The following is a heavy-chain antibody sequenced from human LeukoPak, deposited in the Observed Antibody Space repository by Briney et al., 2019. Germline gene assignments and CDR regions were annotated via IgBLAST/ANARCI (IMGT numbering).Heavy chain of an antibody. CDR3: ARATSGRGSGLNWFDP. Sequence: GGSLRLSCAASGFTFSSYWMSWVRQAPGKGLEGVANIKQDGSEKYYVDSVKGRFTISRDNAKNSLYLQMNSLRAEDTAVYYCARATSGRGSGLNWFDPWGQGTLVTVSS. V-gene: IGHV3-7*01. J-gene: IGHJ5*02. D-gene: IGHD3-10*01. CDR1: GFTFSSYW. CDR2: IKQDGSEK.